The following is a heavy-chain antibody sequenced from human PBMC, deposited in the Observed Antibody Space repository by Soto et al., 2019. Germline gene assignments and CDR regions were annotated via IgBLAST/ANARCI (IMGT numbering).Heavy chain of an antibody. CDR3: ARVRQWLAKVYFDY. D-gene: IGHD6-19*01. CDR2: INHSVST. J-gene: IGHJ4*02. Sequence: PSETLSLTCAVYGGSFSGYYWSWIRQPPGKGLEWIGEINHSVSTNYNPSLKSRVTISVDTSKNQFSLKLSSVTAADTAVYYCARVRQWLAKVYFDYWGQGTLVTVSS. CDR1: GGSFSGYY. V-gene: IGHV4-34*01.